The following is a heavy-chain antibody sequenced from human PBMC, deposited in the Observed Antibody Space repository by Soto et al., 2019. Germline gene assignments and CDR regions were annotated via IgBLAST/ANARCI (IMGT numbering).Heavy chain of an antibody. CDR3: ARGLAIVVVPAAISSDYGMDV. CDR2: ISSSSSYI. D-gene: IGHD2-2*02. CDR1: GFTFSSYI. J-gene: IGHJ6*02. V-gene: IGHV3-21*01. Sequence: GGSLRLCCAASGFTFSSYIMNWVRQAPGKGLERVSSISSSSSYIYYADSVKGRFTISRDNAKNLLYLQMNSGRAEDTAVYYCARGLAIVVVPAAISSDYGMDVWGQGTKVTVS.